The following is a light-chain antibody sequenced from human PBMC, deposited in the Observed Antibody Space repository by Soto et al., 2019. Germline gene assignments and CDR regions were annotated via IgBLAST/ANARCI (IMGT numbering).Light chain of an antibody. V-gene: IGLV1-44*01. Sequence: QSVLTQPPSASGTPGQRVTISCSGSSSNIGSNSVDWYQHLPGTAPKLLIHSNNERPSGVPDRFSGSKSGTSASLAISGRQSEEEADDYCAAWDDSLKGSVFGTGTKLTVL. CDR2: SNN. CDR3: AAWDDSLKGSV. CDR1: SSNIGSNS. J-gene: IGLJ1*01.